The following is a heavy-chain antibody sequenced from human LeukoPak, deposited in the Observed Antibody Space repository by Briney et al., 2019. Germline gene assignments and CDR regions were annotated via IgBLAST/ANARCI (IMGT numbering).Heavy chain of an antibody. CDR2: ITGGTTYI. CDR3: ARWPYSSSYYFDY. V-gene: IGHV3-21*01. J-gene: IGHJ4*02. CDR1: GFTFSDYN. D-gene: IGHD6-6*01. Sequence: RSGGSLRLSCAASGFTFSDYNMNWVRQSPEKGLEWVSSITGGTTYIYYADSVRGRFTLSRDNAKNSLYLQMNSLRAEDTAVYYCARWPYSSSYYFDYWGQGTLVTVSS.